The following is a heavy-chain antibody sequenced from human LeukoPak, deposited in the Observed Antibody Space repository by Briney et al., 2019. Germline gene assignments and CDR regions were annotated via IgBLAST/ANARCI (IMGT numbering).Heavy chain of an antibody. Sequence: PSETLSLTCTVSGGSISGYYWSWIRQPPGKGLEWIGHIYSSGSTKYNPSLKSRVTISVDTSKNQFSLKLSSVTAADTAVYYCARNYDSSGYTASGYWGRGTLLTVSS. D-gene: IGHD3-22*01. J-gene: IGHJ4*02. CDR3: ARNYDSSGYTASGY. V-gene: IGHV4-59*01. CDR2: IYSSGST. CDR1: GGSISGYY.